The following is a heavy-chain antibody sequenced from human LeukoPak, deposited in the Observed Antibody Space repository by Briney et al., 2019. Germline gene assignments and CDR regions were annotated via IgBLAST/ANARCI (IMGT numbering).Heavy chain of an antibody. Sequence: ASVKVSRKASGYTFTSYDINWVRQATGQGLEWMGWMNPNSGNTGYAQKFQGRVTITRNTSISTAYMELSSLRSDDTAVYYCARVRRLGSGWFAGEKAFDMWGQGTMVTVSS. CDR3: ARVRRLGSGWFAGEKAFDM. V-gene: IGHV1-8*03. J-gene: IGHJ3*02. CDR2: MNPNSGNT. D-gene: IGHD6-19*01. CDR1: GYTFTSYD.